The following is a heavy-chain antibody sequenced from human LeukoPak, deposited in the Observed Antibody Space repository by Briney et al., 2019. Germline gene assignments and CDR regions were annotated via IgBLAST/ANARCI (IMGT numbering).Heavy chain of an antibody. CDR2: ISGSSIYT. J-gene: IGHJ3*02. V-gene: IGHV3-11*06. CDR3: AKDYRGWLNAFDI. CDR1: GFTFSDYH. Sequence: GGSLRLSCAASGFTFSDYHMTWIRQAPGKGLEWVSYISGSSIYTRYADSVKGRFTISRDNAKNSLYLQMNSLRDEDTAVYYCAKDYRGWLNAFDIWGQGTMVTVSS. D-gene: IGHD5-12*01.